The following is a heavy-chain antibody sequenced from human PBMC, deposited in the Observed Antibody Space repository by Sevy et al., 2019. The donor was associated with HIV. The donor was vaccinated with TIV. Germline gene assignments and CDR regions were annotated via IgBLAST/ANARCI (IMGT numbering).Heavy chain of an antibody. V-gene: IGHV3-21*01. J-gene: IGHJ3*02. Sequence: GGSLRLSCAVSGFTFSSYSMNWVRQDPGKGLEWVSSISSSSNYIYYADSVKGRVTISRDKAKDSLFLEMNRLRAEDTAIYYCARGYCSGTSGSSGRAWVAFDIWGQGTMVTVSS. CDR3: ARGYCSGTSGSSGRAWVAFDI. CDR2: ISSSSNYI. CDR1: GFTFSSYS. D-gene: IGHD2-15*01.